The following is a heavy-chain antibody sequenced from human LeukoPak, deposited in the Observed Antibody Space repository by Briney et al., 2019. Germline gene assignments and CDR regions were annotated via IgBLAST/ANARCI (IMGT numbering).Heavy chain of an antibody. CDR3: ARGRFVLLWFGELSNWFDP. D-gene: IGHD3-10*01. Sequence: SETLSLTCAVYGGSFNGYYWSWIRQAPGKGLEWIGEINHSGSTNYNPSLKSRVTISVDTSKNQFSLKLSSVTAADTAVYYCARGRFVLLWFGELSNWFDPWGQGTLVTVSS. CDR1: GGSFNGYY. J-gene: IGHJ5*02. CDR2: INHSGST. V-gene: IGHV4-34*01.